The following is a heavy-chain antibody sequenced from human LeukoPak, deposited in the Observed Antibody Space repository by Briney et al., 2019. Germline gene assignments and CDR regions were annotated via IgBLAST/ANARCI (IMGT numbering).Heavy chain of an antibody. CDR3: AREDSSGWAGVYYFDY. CDR2: ISSGSSYI. D-gene: IGHD6-19*01. Sequence: PGGSLRLSCAASGFTFSSYSMNWVRQAPGKGLEWVSSISSGSSYIYYADSVKGRFTISRDNAKNSLYLQMNSLRAEDTAVYYCAREDSSGWAGVYYFDYWGQGTLVTVSS. J-gene: IGHJ4*02. V-gene: IGHV3-21*01. CDR1: GFTFSSYS.